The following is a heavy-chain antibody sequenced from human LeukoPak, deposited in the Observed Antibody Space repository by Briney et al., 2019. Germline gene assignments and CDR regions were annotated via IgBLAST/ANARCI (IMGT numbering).Heavy chain of an antibody. D-gene: IGHD5-18*01. V-gene: IGHV3-15*01. J-gene: IGHJ4*02. CDR2: IKSKTDGGTT. Sequence: GGSLRLSCAASGFTFSNAWMSRVRQAPGKGLEWVGRIKSKTDGGTTDYAAPVKGRFTISRDDSKNTLYLQMNSLKTEDTAVYYCTTEVIERYSYGLSHFDYWGQGTLVTVSS. CDR1: GFTFSNAW. CDR3: TTEVIERYSYGLSHFDY.